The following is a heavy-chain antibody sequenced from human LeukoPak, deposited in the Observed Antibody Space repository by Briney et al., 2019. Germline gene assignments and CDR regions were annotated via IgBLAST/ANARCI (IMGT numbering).Heavy chain of an antibody. V-gene: IGHV4-59*01. D-gene: IGHD1-26*01. Sequence: SSETLSLTCTGSGGSISSDYWSWLRQPPGKGLEWFGNAYYSGSANYNPTLRSRIIISVDTTNTHFSLKLSSVTNADAAVYCCTRPGRYTYWYFDLWGRGTLVTVSS. CDR2: AYYSGSA. CDR1: GGSISSDY. CDR3: TRPGRYTYWYFDL. J-gene: IGHJ2*01.